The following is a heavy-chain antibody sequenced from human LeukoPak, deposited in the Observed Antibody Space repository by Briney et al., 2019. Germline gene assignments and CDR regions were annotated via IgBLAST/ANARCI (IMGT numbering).Heavy chain of an antibody. V-gene: IGHV3-64D*08. D-gene: IGHD4-17*01. CDR3: ARANGELDY. CDR1: GFTFSTNS. CDR2: ITSNGGST. Sequence: GGSLRLSCSASGFTFSTNSMHWVRQAPGKGLEFVSAITSNGGSTYYADSVKGRFTISRDNSKNTLYLQMSSLRAEDTAVYYCARANGELDYWGQGTLVTVSS. J-gene: IGHJ4*02.